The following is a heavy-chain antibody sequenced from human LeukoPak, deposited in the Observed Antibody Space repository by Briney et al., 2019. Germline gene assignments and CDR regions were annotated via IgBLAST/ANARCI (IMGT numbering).Heavy chain of an antibody. CDR2: ICYSGST. CDR3: ARRAVIIVGATTFDY. Sequence: SETLSLTCTVSGGSISSSSYYWGWIRQPPGKGLEWIGSICYSGSTYYNPSLKSRVTISVDTSKNQFSLKLSSVTAADTAVYYCARRAVIIVGATTFDYWGQGTLVTVSS. D-gene: IGHD1-26*01. CDR1: GGSISSSSYY. J-gene: IGHJ4*02. V-gene: IGHV4-39*01.